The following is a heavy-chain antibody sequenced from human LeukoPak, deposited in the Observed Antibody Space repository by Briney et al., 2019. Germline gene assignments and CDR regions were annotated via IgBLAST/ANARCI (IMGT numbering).Heavy chain of an antibody. V-gene: IGHV1-46*01. CDR2: INPSGGTT. Sequence: ASVKVSCKASGYTFTSYHMHWVRQAPGQGLEWMGIINPSGGTTNYAQKLQGRVTMTTDTSTSTAYMELRSLRSDDTAVYYCAREDITLNYFDYWGQGTLVTVSS. CDR3: AREDITLNYFDY. D-gene: IGHD3-22*01. CDR1: GYTFTSYH. J-gene: IGHJ4*02.